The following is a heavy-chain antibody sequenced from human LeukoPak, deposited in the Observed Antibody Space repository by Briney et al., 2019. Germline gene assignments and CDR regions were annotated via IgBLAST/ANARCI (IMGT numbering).Heavy chain of an antibody. J-gene: IGHJ4*02. D-gene: IGHD5-24*01. CDR3: ARSDQRVDREMATITTPADY. Sequence: ASVKVSCKASGYTFTGYYMHWVRQAPGQGLEWMGRINPNSGGTNYAQKFQGRVTMTRDTSISTAYMELSRLRSDDTAVYYCARSDQRVDREMATITTPADYWGQGTLVTVSS. CDR2: INPNSGGT. CDR1: GYTFTGYY. V-gene: IGHV1-2*06.